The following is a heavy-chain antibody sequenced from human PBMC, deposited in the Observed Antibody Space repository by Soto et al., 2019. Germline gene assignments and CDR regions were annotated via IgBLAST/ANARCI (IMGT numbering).Heavy chain of an antibody. CDR3: ARGDTPMITGMDSFDI. V-gene: IGHV3-7*01. CDR2: IKQDGTEK. Sequence: VGSLRLSCAASGFTFSRYWMNWVRQAPGKGLEWVANIKQDGTEKNYVDSVKGRFTISRDNARNSLYLQMDSLRAEDTAVYFCARGDTPMITGMDSFDIWGQGTMVTVSS. J-gene: IGHJ3*02. CDR1: GFTFSRYW. D-gene: IGHD5-18*01.